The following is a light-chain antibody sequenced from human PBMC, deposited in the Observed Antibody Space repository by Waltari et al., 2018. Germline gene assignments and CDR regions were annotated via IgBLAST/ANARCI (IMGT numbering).Light chain of an antibody. CDR2: DVS. V-gene: IGLV2-14*03. J-gene: IGLJ6*01. CDR3: CSYRTINALDV. CDR1: SSDIGAYNY. Sequence: QSALTQPASVSGSPGQSITIPCTGTSSDIGAYNYISWYHQHPGKAPNLLIYDVSNRPSGVSNRFSGSKSGNTASLTISGLQAEDEADYYCCSYRTINALDVFGGGTKVTVL.